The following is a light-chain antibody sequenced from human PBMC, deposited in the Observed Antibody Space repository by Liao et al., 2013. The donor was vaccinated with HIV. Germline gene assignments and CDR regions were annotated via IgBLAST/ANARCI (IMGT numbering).Light chain of an antibody. CDR2: QDS. J-gene: IGLJ3*02. CDR1: GLGDKY. V-gene: IGLV3-1*01. Sequence: SNELTQTPSMSVSPGQTASITCSGDGLGDKYVCWYQQRPGQSPVLVIYQDSKRPSGIPERFSGSNSGNTATLTISGTQAMDEADYYCQAWDSSTWLFGGGTNLTVL. CDR3: QAWDSSTWL.